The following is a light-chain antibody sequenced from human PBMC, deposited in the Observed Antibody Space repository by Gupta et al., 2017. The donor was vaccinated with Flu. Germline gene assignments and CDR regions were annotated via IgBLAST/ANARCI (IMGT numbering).Light chain of an antibody. V-gene: IGLV1-44*01. Sequence: QSALAQPPSASATPGPRVAITCSASSSNLGSNNVNWYQQQPGTAPQLLIYGNSQRTSGVADRFSGSNSGTSAAPASSGLQSEDEADDDCAAWDESRNGDFVFGAGTKLTVL. CDR3: AAWDESRNGDFV. CDR2: GNS. J-gene: IGLJ1*01. CDR1: SSNLGSNN.